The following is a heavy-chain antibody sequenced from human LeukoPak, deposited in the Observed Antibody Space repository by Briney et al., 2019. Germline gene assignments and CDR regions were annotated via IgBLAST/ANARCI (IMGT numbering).Heavy chain of an antibody. D-gene: IGHD4-11*01. CDR2: IYHSGST. CDR1: GFSISRGYY. V-gene: IGHV4-38-2*02. CDR3: ARDGGVTTVDDY. Sequence: KPSETLSLTCTVSGFSISRGYYWGWVRQPPGKGLGWIGSIYHSGSTYYNPSLKSRVTISVDTSKNQFSLKLSSVTAADTAVYYCARDGGVTTVDDYWGQGTLVTVSS. J-gene: IGHJ4*02.